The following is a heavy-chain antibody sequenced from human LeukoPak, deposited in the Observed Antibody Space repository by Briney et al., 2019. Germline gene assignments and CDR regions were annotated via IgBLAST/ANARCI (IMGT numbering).Heavy chain of an antibody. CDR2: ISSSSSTI. J-gene: IGHJ4*02. CDR3: ARDFWSNAVSDPYYFDY. CDR1: GFTFSSYS. D-gene: IGHD2-8*01. Sequence: GGSLRLSCAAPGFTFSSYSRNWVRQAPGKGLEWVSYISSSSSTIYYADSVKGRFTISRDNAKNSLYLQMNTLRPDDTAMYYCARDFWSNAVSDPYYFDYWGQGTLVTVSP. V-gene: IGHV3-48*01.